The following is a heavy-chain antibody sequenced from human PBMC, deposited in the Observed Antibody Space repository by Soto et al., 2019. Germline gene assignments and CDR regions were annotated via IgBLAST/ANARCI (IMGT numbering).Heavy chain of an antibody. Sequence: QITLKESGPTLVKPTQTLTLTCTFSGFSLSTSGVGVGWIRQPPGKALEWLALIYWDDDKRYSPSLKSRLTITKDTSKNQVFLTMTNLDPVDTATYYCAHSLIVGVVGRAYYYGMDVWGQGTTVTVSS. D-gene: IGHD3-3*01. J-gene: IGHJ6*02. V-gene: IGHV2-5*02. CDR1: GFSLSTSGVG. CDR3: AHSLIVGVVGRAYYYGMDV. CDR2: IYWDDDK.